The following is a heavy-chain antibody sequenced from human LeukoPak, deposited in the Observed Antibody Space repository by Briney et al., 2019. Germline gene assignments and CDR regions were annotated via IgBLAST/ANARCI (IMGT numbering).Heavy chain of an antibody. Sequence: PGGSLRLSCAASGFTFSSYGMRWVRQAPGKGLEWVALMSYDGTNQYYADSVKGRFTISRDNSRNTLYLQLNSLRAEDTAMYYCAKDSILKYYATRGGFDYWGQGTLVTVSS. CDR2: MSYDGTNQ. CDR3: AKDSILKYYATRGGFDY. V-gene: IGHV3-30*18. CDR1: GFTFSSYG. J-gene: IGHJ4*02. D-gene: IGHD3-22*01.